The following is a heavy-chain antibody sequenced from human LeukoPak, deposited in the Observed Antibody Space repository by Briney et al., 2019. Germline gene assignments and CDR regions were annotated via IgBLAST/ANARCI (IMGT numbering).Heavy chain of an antibody. D-gene: IGHD4-11*01. CDR3: ARDLYRDSLPVSWFDP. CDR2: ISDYNGNT. CDR1: GYTFTSDG. Sequence: PGASVKVSCKASGYTFTSDGISWVRQAPGQGLEWMGWISDYNGNTNYAQKLQGRVTMTTDTSTSTAYMELRSLRSDDTAVYYCARDLYRDSLPVSWFDPWGQGTLVTVSS. V-gene: IGHV1-18*01. J-gene: IGHJ5*02.